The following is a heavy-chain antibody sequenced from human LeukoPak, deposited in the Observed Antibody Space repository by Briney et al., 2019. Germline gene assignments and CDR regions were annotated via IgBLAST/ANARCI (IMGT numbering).Heavy chain of an antibody. Sequence: SQTLSLTCTVSGGSISSGDYYWSWIRQPPGKGLEWIGYIYYSGSTYYNPSLKSRVTISVDTSKNQFSLKLSSVTAADTAVYYCARRHFWSGYYNLPYYYYYGMDVWGQGTTVTVSS. J-gene: IGHJ6*02. D-gene: IGHD3-3*02. CDR1: GGSISSGDYY. CDR2: IYYSGST. CDR3: ARRHFWSGYYNLPYYYYYGMDV. V-gene: IGHV4-30-4*01.